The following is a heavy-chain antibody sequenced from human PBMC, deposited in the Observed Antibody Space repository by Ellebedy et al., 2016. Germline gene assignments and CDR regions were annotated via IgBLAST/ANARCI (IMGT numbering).Heavy chain of an antibody. CDR1: GYAFNSYG. CDR2: ISGYNDNR. J-gene: IGHJ5*02. D-gene: IGHD3-16*01. Sequence: ASVKVSCKASGYAFNSYGITWVRQAPGQGLEWMGWISGYNDNRNSTQNLQDRVTMTIDTSTTTAYMELRKLSSDDTAVYYCARQGGTKGFNWFDPWGQGTLVTVSS. CDR3: ARQGGTKGFNWFDP. V-gene: IGHV1-18*01.